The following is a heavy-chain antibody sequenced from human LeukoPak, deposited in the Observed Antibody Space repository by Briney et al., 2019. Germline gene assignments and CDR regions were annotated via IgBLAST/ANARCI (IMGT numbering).Heavy chain of an antibody. CDR2: ISYDGNNE. D-gene: IGHD1-26*01. V-gene: IGHV3-30*04. CDR3: ARGHPHGWELYLDY. CDR1: GFTFGAYA. Sequence: GGFLRLSCAASGFTFGAYAMHWVRQSPGKGLEWVALISYDGNNEWYADSVKGRFTVSRDNSKNTLYLQMNSLRVEDTAVYYCARGHPHGWELYLDYWGQGTLVTVSS. J-gene: IGHJ4*02.